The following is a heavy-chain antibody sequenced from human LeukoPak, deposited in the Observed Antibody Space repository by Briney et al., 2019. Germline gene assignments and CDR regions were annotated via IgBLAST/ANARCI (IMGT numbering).Heavy chain of an antibody. J-gene: IGHJ4*02. V-gene: IGHV1-69*04. CDR3: ARVSVRGSDYYDSSGYHY. D-gene: IGHD3-22*01. CDR1: GGTFSSYA. Sequence: SVKVSCKASGGTFSSYAISWVRQAPGQGLEWMGRIIPIFGIANYAQKFQGRVTITADKSTSTAYMELSSLGSEDTAVYYCARVSVRGSDYYDSSGYHYWGQGTLVTVSS. CDR2: IIPIFGIA.